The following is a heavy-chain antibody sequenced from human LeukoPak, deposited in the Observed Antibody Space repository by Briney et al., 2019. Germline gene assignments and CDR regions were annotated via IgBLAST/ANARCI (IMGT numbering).Heavy chain of an antibody. CDR2: IIPIFGTA. CDR3: ARGAHKRDDYGGFFDY. J-gene: IGHJ4*02. D-gene: IGHD4-23*01. V-gene: IGHV1-69*06. Sequence: SVKVSCKASGGTFSSYAISWVRQAPGQGLEWMGGIIPIFGTASYAQKFQGRVTITADKSTSTAYMELSSLRSEDTAVYYCARGAHKRDDYGGFFDYWGQGTLVTVSS. CDR1: GGTFSSYA.